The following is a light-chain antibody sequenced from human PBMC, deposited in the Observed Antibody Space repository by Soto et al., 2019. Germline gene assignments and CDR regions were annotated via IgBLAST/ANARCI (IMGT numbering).Light chain of an antibody. CDR3: QHYGGMWT. CDR1: QSISNR. CDR2: DAS. V-gene: IGKV1-5*01. Sequence: DIQMTQSPSTLSSSLGDSVTITCRASQSISNRLAWYQQKPGKAPKVLIYDASSLESGVQSRFSGSGSGTEFILTIRSLQPDDFASYCCQHYGGMWTFGQGTKVDIK. J-gene: IGKJ1*01.